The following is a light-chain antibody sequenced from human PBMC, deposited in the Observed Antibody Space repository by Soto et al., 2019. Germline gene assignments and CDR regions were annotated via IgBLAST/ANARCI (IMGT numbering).Light chain of an antibody. CDR3: SSYTSSSVV. V-gene: IGLV2-14*01. CDR2: DVS. J-gene: IGLJ2*01. CDR1: SSDVGGYNY. Sequence: QSALTQPASVSGSPGQSITISCTGTSSDVGGYNYVSWYQQHPCKAPKLMIYDVSNRPSGVSNRFSGSKSGNTASLTISGLQAEDEADYHCSSYTSSSVVFGGGTKLTVL.